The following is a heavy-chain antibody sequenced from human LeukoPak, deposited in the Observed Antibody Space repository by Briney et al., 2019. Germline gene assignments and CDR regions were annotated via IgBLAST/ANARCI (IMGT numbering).Heavy chain of an antibody. J-gene: IGHJ4*02. CDR1: GFTVSSNY. CDR2: IYSGGTT. Sequence: GGSLRLSCAASGFTVSSNYMSWVRQAPGKGLEWVSVIYSGGTTYYADSVKGRFTISRDNSKNTLYLQMNSLRAEDTALYYCAKGWGDCVAYRRSPLEYWGQGTLVTVSS. V-gene: IGHV3-66*02. CDR3: AKGWGDCVAYRRSPLEY. D-gene: IGHD2-21*01.